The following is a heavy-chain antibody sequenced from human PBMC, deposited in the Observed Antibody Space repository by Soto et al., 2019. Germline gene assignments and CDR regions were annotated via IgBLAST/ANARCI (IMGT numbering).Heavy chain of an antibody. Sequence: QVQLQESGPGLVKPSQTLSLTCTVSGGSISSGGYYWSWIRQHPGKGLEWIGYIYYSGSTYYNPSLKSRVTLSVDTSKNQFSLKLSSVTAADTAVYYCARGAIVGAPYYFDYWGQGTLVTVSS. CDR1: GGSISSGGYY. CDR2: IYYSGST. J-gene: IGHJ4*02. CDR3: ARGAIVGAPYYFDY. V-gene: IGHV4-31*03. D-gene: IGHD1-26*01.